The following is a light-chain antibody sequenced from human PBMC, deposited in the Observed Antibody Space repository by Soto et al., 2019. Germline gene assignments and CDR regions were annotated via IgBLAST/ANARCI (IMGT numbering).Light chain of an antibody. Sequence: DIQMTQSPSSLSASVGDRVTMTCRASQGISNYLSWYKQKPGKVPNLLIDDLSTLQSGVPSRFSGSGSGTDFTLTISSLQPEDVATYYCQKYNNAPRTFGQGTKVEIK. V-gene: IGKV1-27*01. CDR2: DLS. CDR3: QKYNNAPRT. J-gene: IGKJ1*01. CDR1: QGISNY.